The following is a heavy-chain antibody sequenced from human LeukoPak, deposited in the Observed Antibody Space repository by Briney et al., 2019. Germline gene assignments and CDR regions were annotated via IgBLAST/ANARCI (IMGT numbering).Heavy chain of an antibody. J-gene: IGHJ4*02. V-gene: IGHV1-69*13. D-gene: IGHD3-9*01. CDR2: IMPIFGTP. Sequence: SVKVSCKASGGIVSSYVMSWVRQAPGQGLEWMGGIMPIFGTPNYAQKFQSRVTITAAEYTSTAYMELRSLRFEDTAVYFCARGGRDMLTRHPFYFDNWGQGTLVTVSS. CDR3: ARGGRDMLTRHPFYFDN. CDR1: GGIVSSYV.